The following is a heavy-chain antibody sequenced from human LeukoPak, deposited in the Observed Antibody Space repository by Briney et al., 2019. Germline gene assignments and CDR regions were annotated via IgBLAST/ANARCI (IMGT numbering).Heavy chain of an antibody. Sequence: PSETLSLTCTVSGDSISSSTYYWAWIRQPPGKGLEWIGSIYYSGNTYYNPSLKSRLTTSVDTSKNQFSLQLSSVTAADTAVYYCARGAAPGKMSWFDPWGQGILVTVSS. J-gene: IGHJ5*02. D-gene: IGHD6-13*01. CDR1: GDSISSSTYY. CDR3: ARGAAPGKMSWFDP. CDR2: IYYSGNT. V-gene: IGHV4-39*01.